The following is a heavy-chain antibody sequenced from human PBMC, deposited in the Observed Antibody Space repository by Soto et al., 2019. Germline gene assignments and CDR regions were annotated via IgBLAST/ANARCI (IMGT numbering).Heavy chain of an antibody. D-gene: IGHD3-10*01. Sequence: EVQLLESGGGLVQPGGSLRLSCAAFGFTFSSYAMSWVRQAPGKGLEWVSAISGSGGSTYYADSVKGRFTISRDNSKNTLYLQMNSLRAEDTAVYYCAKDILWFGELLSPSFDYWGQGTLVTVSS. CDR2: ISGSGGST. CDR1: GFTFSSYA. J-gene: IGHJ4*02. CDR3: AKDILWFGELLSPSFDY. V-gene: IGHV3-23*01.